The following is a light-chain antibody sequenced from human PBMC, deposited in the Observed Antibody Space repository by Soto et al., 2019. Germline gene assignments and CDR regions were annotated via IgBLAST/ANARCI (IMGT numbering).Light chain of an antibody. J-gene: IGKJ2*01. CDR1: QRITTY. CDR2: TSG. CDR3: QPTYSTPYT. V-gene: IGKV1-39*01. Sequence: IHMTQSPSSLSASVGDRVTISCRASQRITTYLNWYQQKPGEAPKLLISTSGTLQRGVPSRFSGSGSGTDFTLTITSLQRADVATYFCQPTYSTPYTFGQGTQLEIK.